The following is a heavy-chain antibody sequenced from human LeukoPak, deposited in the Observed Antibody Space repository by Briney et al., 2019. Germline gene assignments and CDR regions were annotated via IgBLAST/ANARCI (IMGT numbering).Heavy chain of an antibody. CDR3: ARGRKYTSGYRVTELGSGYSDY. CDR2: IYSGGST. CDR1: EFSVGSNY. J-gene: IGHJ4*02. Sequence: GGSLRLSCAASEFSVGSNYMTWVRQAPGKGLEWVSLIYSGGSTYYADSVKGRFTISRDNSKNTLYLQMNSLRAEDTAVYYCARGRKYTSGYRVTELGSGYSDYWGQGTLVTVSS. V-gene: IGHV3-66*01. D-gene: IGHD5-18*01.